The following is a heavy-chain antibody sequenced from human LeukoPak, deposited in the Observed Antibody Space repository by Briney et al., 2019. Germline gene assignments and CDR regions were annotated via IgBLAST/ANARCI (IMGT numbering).Heavy chain of an antibody. J-gene: IGHJ4*02. CDR1: GFTFSSYA. V-gene: IGHV3-23*01. D-gene: IGHD3-22*01. CDR3: AKKEVQYYYDSSGYPDY. Sequence: GGSLRLSCAASGFTFSSYAMSWVRQAPGKGLEWVSAISGSGGSTYYADSVKGRFTISRDNSKNTLYLQMNSLRAEDTAVYYCAKKEVQYYYDSSGYPDYWGQGTLVTVSS. CDR2: ISGSGGST.